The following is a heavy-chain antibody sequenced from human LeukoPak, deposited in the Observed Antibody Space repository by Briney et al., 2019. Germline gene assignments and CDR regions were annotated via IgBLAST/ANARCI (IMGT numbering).Heavy chain of an antibody. CDR1: GGSISSYY. V-gene: IGHV4-34*01. J-gene: IGHJ4*02. D-gene: IGHD3-3*01. CDR2: INHSGST. Sequence: PSETLSLTCTVSGGSISSYYWSWIRQPPGKGLEWIGEINHSGSTNYNPSLKSRVTISVDTSKNQFSLKLSSVTAADTAVYYCARNAASRFASYFDYWGQGTLVTVSS. CDR3: ARNAASRFASYFDY.